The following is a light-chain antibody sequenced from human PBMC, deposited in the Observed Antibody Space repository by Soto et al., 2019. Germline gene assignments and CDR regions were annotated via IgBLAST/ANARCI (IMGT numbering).Light chain of an antibody. CDR2: KAS. CDR1: QTISSW. V-gene: IGKV1-5*03. CDR3: QQSYSTPPGT. J-gene: IGKJ1*01. Sequence: DIQMTQSPSTLSGSVGDRVTITCRASQTISSWLAWYQQKPGKAPKLLIYKASTLKSGVPSRFSGSGSGTDFTLTISSLQPEDFATYYCQQSYSTPPGTFGQGTKV.